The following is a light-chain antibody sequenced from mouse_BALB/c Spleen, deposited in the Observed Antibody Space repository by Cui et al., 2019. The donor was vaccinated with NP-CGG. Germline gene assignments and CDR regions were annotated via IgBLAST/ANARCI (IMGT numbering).Light chain of an antibody. CDR2: GTN. V-gene: IGLV1*01. Sequence: QAVVTQESALTTSPGEKVTLTCRSSTGAVTTNNFANWVQEKSDHLFTGLIGGTNNRAPGVPARFSGSLIGDKAALTITGAQTEDEAIYFCALWYSNHWIFGSGTKVTVL. CDR3: ALWYSNHWI. J-gene: IGLJ3*01. CDR1: TGAVTTNNF.